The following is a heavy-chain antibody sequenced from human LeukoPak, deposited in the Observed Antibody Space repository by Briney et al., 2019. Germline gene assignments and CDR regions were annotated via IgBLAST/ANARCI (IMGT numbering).Heavy chain of an antibody. J-gene: IGHJ4*02. CDR1: GASISTYY. CDR2: MYTSVTT. Sequence: AETLSLTCTVSGASISTYYWTWVRQPPGKGLEWIGSMYTSVTTKYNPSLKSRGTISVDTSKNRSSLNLISVTAADTAVYYCARHLAPYRPFHDWGQGSLVTVSS. D-gene: IGHD1-14*01. V-gene: IGHV4-4*09. CDR3: ARHLAPYRPFHD.